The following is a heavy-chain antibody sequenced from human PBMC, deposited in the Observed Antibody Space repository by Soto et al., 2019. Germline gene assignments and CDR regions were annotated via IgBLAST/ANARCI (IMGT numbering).Heavy chain of an antibody. J-gene: IGHJ3*02. D-gene: IGHD3-16*02. CDR1: GGSINSYY. CDR2: IYYSGST. V-gene: IGHV4-59*08. CDR3: ARLYGLDAFDI. Sequence: QVQLQESGPGLVKPSETLSLTCTVPGGSINSYYWSWIRQPPGKGLEWIGYIYYSGSTNHNPPLQGRVTISVDTSKSQFSLKLSSVTAADTAVYYCARLYGLDAFDIWGQGTMVTVSS.